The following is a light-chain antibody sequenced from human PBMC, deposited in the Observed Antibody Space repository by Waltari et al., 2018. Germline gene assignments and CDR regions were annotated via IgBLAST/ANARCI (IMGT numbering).Light chain of an antibody. V-gene: IGKV1-5*01. J-gene: IGKJ2*01. CDR2: DAS. CDR3: QQYNSYSPYT. CDR1: QSISSW. Sequence: DIQMTQSPSTLSASVGARVTITCRASQSISSWLAWYQQKPGKAPKLPIFDASSLESGIPSRFSGSGSGTEFTLTISSLQPDDFATYYCQQYNSYSPYTFAQGTKLEIK.